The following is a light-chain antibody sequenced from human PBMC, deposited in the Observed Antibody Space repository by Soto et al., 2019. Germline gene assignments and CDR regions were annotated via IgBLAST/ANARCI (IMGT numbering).Light chain of an antibody. CDR2: DAS. V-gene: IGKV1-5*01. CDR3: QHYSSYGT. J-gene: IGKJ1*01. Sequence: IQMIRSGKRVSACGGRNLTNTIRASQSISRWLAWYQEKPGKAPKVLIYDASNLESGVPSRFIASGTGTEFTLSSRRLPPEALVPYYWQHYSSYGTFPQGTKVDIK. CDR1: QSISRW.